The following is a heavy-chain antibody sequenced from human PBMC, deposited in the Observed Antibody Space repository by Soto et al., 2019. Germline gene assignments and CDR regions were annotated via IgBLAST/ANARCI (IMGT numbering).Heavy chain of an antibody. CDR2: VYYSGSS. CDR1: GGSISSYY. D-gene: IGHD1-26*01. V-gene: IGHV4-59*08. J-gene: IGHJ4*01. CDR3: ARGGGSYSLYYFAY. Sequence: SETLSLTCTVSGGSISSYYWSWIRQPPGKRLEWIGYVYYSGSSDYNPSLKSRVTISVDTSKSQFSLRLSSVTAADTAVYYCARGGGSYSLYYFAYWGHGTLVPVSS.